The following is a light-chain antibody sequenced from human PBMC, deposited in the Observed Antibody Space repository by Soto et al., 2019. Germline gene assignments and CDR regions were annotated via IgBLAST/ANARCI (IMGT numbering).Light chain of an antibody. Sequence: QSVLTQPPSVSGAPGQRVTISCTGSSSNIGAGYDVHWYQQLPGTAPKLLIYGNSNRPSGVPDRLSGSKSGTSASLAITGLQAEDEADYYCQSYDSSLSGSVFCGGTKLTVL. J-gene: IGLJ3*02. CDR2: GNS. V-gene: IGLV1-40*01. CDR1: SSNIGAGYD. CDR3: QSYDSSLSGSV.